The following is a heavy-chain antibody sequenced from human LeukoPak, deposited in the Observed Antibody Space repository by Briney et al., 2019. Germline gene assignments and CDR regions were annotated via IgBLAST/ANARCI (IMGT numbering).Heavy chain of an antibody. CDR2: IGSSGNTI. D-gene: IGHD1-14*01. Sequence: GGSLRLSCAASGFTFSNYDMNWVRQAPGKGLEWVSYIGSSGNTILYADSVKGRFTISRDNAENSLYLQMNSLKIEDTAVYYCTTTYNLWGQGTLVTVSS. CDR3: TTTYNL. V-gene: IGHV3-48*03. CDR1: GFTFSNYD. J-gene: IGHJ1*01.